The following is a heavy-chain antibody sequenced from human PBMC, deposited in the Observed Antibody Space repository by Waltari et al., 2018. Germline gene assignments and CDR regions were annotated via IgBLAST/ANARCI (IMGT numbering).Heavy chain of an antibody. Sequence: EVQLVESGGGWVQPGGSLRLSCAASGIPFSNSWMDWVRQAPGKGLEWVANIKHDASESHYVDSVKGRFTISRDNAQNLLYLQMNSLRAGDTAVYYCSVSLNYWGQGTLVTVSS. CDR1: GIPFSNSW. CDR3: SVSLNY. CDR2: IKHDASES. J-gene: IGHJ4*02. V-gene: IGHV3-7*01.